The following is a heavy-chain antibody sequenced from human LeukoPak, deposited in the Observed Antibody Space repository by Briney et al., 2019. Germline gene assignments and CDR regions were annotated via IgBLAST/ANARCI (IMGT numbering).Heavy chain of an antibody. CDR2: MNPNSGNT. J-gene: IGHJ5*02. CDR1: GYTFTSYD. D-gene: IGHD3-3*01. V-gene: IGHV1-8*03. CDR3: ARGRDFWSGWANWFDP. Sequence: ASVKVSCKASGYTFTSYDINWVRQATGQGLEWMGWMNPNSGNTGYAQKFQGRVTITRNTSISTAYMELSGLRSEDTAVYYCARGRDFWSGWANWFDPWGQGTLVTVSS.